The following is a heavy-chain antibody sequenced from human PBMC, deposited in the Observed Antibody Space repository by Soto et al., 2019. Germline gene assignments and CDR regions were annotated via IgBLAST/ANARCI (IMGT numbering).Heavy chain of an antibody. Sequence: QVQLVQSGAEVKKPGSSVKVSCKASGGTFNNYAISWVRQAPGQGLEWMGGIIPLFGTASYAQKFEGRVTMTAENSTDTACMELRSPKSEDTAVYYCARVIWEGYSGTSALDYWGQGTLGTVAS. CDR3: ARVIWEGYSGTSALDY. D-gene: IGHD1-26*01. J-gene: IGHJ4*02. CDR1: GGTFNNYA. CDR2: IIPLFGTA. V-gene: IGHV1-69*06.